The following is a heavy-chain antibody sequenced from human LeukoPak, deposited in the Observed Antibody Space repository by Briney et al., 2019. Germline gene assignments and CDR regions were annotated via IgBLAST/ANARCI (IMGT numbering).Heavy chain of an antibody. J-gene: IGHJ6*03. CDR1: GDSISSSRHY. D-gene: IGHD3-16*01. CDR2: IYYSGST. Sequence: SQTLSLTCTVSGDSISSSRHYWSWIRQPAGKGLEWIGYIYYSGSTNYNPSLKSRVTISVDTSKNQFSLKLSSVTAADTAVYYCARETSQKGAHYMDVWGKGTTITISS. CDR3: ARETSQKGAHYMDV. V-gene: IGHV4-61*10.